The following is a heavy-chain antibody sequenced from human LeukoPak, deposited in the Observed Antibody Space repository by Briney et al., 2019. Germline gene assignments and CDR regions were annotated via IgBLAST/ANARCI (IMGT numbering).Heavy chain of an antibody. CDR2: ISGSGGNT. J-gene: IGHJ4*02. V-gene: IGHV3-23*01. CDR3: AKGRDFLDY. Sequence: GGSLRLSCAASGFTFSSYAMTWVRRAPGKGLEWVSVISGSGGNTYHADSVKGRFTISRDNSKNTLSLQMNSLRVEDTAVYYCAKGRDFLDYWGQGTLVTVSS. D-gene: IGHD2/OR15-2a*01. CDR1: GFTFSSYA.